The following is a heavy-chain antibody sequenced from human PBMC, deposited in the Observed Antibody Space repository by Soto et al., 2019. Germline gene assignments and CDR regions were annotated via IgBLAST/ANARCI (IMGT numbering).Heavy chain of an antibody. CDR2: IYYSGST. CDR3: ARDLVEHPEVFDY. V-gene: IGHV4-30-4*01. Sequence: QVQLQESGPGLVKPSQTLSLTCTVSGGSISSGDYYWSWIRQPPGKGLGWIGYIYYSGSTYYNPSLKSRVTISVDTSKNQFSLKLSSVTAADTAVYYCARDLVEHPEVFDYWGQGTLVTVSS. CDR1: GGSISSGDYY. J-gene: IGHJ4*02. D-gene: IGHD1-26*01.